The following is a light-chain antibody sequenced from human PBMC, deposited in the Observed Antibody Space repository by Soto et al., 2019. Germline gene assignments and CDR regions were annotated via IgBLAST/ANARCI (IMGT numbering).Light chain of an antibody. CDR1: SSNIGNNY. CDR2: ANI. CDR3: GTWDSSLSAVV. Sequence: QSVLTQPPSVSAAPGQKVTISCSGSSSNIGNNYVSWYQQLPGTAPKLLIYANIKRPSGIPDRLSGSKSGTSATLGITGLQTGDEADYYCGTWDSSLSAVVFGGGTKLTVX. J-gene: IGLJ2*01. V-gene: IGLV1-51*01.